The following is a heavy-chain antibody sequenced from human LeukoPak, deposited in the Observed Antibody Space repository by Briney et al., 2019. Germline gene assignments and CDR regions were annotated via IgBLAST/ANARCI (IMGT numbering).Heavy chain of an antibody. D-gene: IGHD6-13*01. CDR3: ARPRLPVAGTRWFDP. Sequence: GGSLRLSCAAAGFTFSSYAMSWVRQAPGKGLEWVSAVTASAGNTYYADSVKGRFTIYRDDSKNTLYLQMNSLRAEDTAVYYCARPRLPVAGTRWFDPWGQGTLVTVSS. V-gene: IGHV3-23*01. J-gene: IGHJ5*02. CDR2: VTASAGNT. CDR1: GFTFSSYA.